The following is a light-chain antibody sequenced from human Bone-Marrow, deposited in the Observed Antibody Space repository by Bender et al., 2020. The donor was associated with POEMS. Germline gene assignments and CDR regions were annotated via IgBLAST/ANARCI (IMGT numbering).Light chain of an antibody. CDR2: TGD. J-gene: IGLJ2*01. V-gene: IGLV2-11*01. Sequence: QSALTQPRSVSGSPGQSITISCTGTSGDVGGYNFVSWYQQYPGKAPKLIIYTGDQRPAGVPGRFSGSKSGNTASLSISGLQADDEADYCCCSFAGTHVVFGGGTKLTVL. CDR1: SGDVGGYNF. CDR3: CSFAGTHVV.